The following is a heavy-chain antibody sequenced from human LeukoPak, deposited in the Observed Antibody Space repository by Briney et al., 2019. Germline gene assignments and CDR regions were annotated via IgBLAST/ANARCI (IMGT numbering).Heavy chain of an antibody. J-gene: IGHJ4*02. CDR2: IKSKADGGTT. CDR1: GFTFSNAW. D-gene: IGHD3-16*01. Sequence: GGSLRLSCAASGFTFSNAWMSWVRQAPGKGLEWVGRIKSKADGGTTDYAAPVKGRCTIYDSKNTLYLQMNSLKTEDTAVYYCTQGGLCPYKFDYWGQGTLVTVSS. CDR3: TQGGLCPYKFDY. V-gene: IGHV3-15*01.